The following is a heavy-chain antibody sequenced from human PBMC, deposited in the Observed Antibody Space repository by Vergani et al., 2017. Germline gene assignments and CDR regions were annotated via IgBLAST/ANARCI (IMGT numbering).Heavy chain of an antibody. CDR1: GGSISSSHHY. V-gene: IGHV4-39*07. CDR3: ARGGYGGWNHHYMDV. Sequence: QLQLQESGPGLVRPSETLSLTCTVSGGSISSSHHYWAWIRQSPGKGLEYIGSVYYSGTTYYNPSLKSRVTISIDTSKNQFSLEQTSMSAADTAVYYCARGGYGGWNHHYMDVWGRGTTVTISS. J-gene: IGHJ6*03. D-gene: IGHD1-14*01. CDR2: VYYSGTT.